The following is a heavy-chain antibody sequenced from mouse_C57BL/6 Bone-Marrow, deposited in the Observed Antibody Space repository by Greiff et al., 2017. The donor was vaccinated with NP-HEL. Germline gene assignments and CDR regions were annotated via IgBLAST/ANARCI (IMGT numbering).Heavy chain of an antibody. J-gene: IGHJ1*03. CDR2: ISYDGSN. CDR3: GGYFDV. CDR1: GYSITSGYY. V-gene: IGHV3-6*01. Sequence: EVQLVESGPGLVKPSQSLSLTCSVTGYSITSGYYWNWIRQFPGNKLEWMGYISYDGSNNYNPSLKNRISITRDTSKNQFFLKLNSVTTEDTATYYCGGYFDVWGTGTTVTVSS.